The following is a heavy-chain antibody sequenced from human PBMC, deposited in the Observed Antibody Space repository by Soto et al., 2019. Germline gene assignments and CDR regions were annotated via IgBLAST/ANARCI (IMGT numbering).Heavy chain of an antibody. V-gene: IGHV4-59*01. CDR3: ARQPTAAGTSYFDS. CDR1: GGSISSYY. D-gene: IGHD6-13*01. CDR2: IYYSGST. J-gene: IGHJ4*02. Sequence: PSETLSLTCTVSGGSISSYYWSWIRQPPGKGLEWIGYIYYSGSTNYNPSLKSRVVILVDTSKNQFSLKLSSVTAADTAVYYCARQPTAAGTSYFDSWGQGTLVTVSS.